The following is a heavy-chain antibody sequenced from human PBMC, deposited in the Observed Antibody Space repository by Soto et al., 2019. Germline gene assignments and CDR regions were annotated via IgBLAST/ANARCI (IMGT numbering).Heavy chain of an antibody. V-gene: IGHV4-59*08. Sequence: ASETLSLTCTVSGGSISSYYWSWIRQPPGKGLEWIGYIYYSGSTNYNPSLKSRVTISVDTSKNQFSLKLSSVTAADTAVYYCAAVDYSSGWYYFDYWGQGTLVTVSS. CDR1: GGSISSYY. CDR2: IYYSGST. D-gene: IGHD6-19*01. J-gene: IGHJ4*02. CDR3: AAVDYSSGWYYFDY.